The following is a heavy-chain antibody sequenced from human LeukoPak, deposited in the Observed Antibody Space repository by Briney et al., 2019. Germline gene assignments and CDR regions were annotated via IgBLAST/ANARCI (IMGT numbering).Heavy chain of an antibody. CDR2: ISDRSSTI. Sequence: PGESLRLSCAASRFTFTGYSIIWVRQAPGKGLEWVSFISDISDRSSTIHYADSVKGRFTISRDNAERSVYLQMNSLRADDTAVYYCARVRGPTLKTCYMDVWGTGTTVTVSS. CDR3: ARVRGPTLKTCYMDV. D-gene: IGHD3-10*01. J-gene: IGHJ6*03. V-gene: IGHV3-48*04. CDR1: RFTFTGYS.